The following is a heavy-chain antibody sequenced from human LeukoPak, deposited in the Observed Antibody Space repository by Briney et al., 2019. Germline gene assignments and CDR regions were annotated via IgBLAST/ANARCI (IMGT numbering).Heavy chain of an antibody. CDR3: ARDLSGAASGAGDY. J-gene: IGHJ4*02. D-gene: IGHD3-16*01. CDR2: ISAYNGNT. CDR1: GGTFSSYA. Sequence: ASVKVSCKASGGTFSSYAISWVRQAPGQGLEWMGWISAYNGNTNYAQKLQGRVTMTTDTSTSTAYMELRSLRSDDTAVYYCARDLSGAASGAGDYWGQGTLVTVSS. V-gene: IGHV1-18*01.